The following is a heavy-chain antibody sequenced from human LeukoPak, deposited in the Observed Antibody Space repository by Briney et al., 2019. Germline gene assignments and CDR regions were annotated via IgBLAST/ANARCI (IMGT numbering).Heavy chain of an antibody. J-gene: IGHJ4*02. Sequence: KPSETLSLTCTVSGYSISNGYYWGWIRPPPGKGLEWVGSISHRGSTYYNPSLRSRITISLDRSKQKFSLKLTSVTAADTAVYFCARGAEYYAIWRGYAGYSDYWGQGISVTVSS. CDR2: ISHRGST. CDR3: ARGAEYYAIWRGYAGYSDY. V-gene: IGHV4-38-2*02. CDR1: GYSISNGYY. D-gene: IGHD3-3*01.